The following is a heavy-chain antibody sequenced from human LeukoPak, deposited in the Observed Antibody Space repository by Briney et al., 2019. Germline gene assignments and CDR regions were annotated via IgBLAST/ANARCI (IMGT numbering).Heavy chain of an antibody. J-gene: IGHJ4*02. CDR2: IYYSGNT. Sequence: PSETLSLTCTVSGGSISSGFYYWGWIRQPPGKGLEWIGSIYYSGNTYYNPSLKSRVTMSVDTSKHQFSLTLSSVTAADTAVYYCAGHTQRAYYYDSSGLDYWGQGTLVTVSS. CDR3: AGHTQRAYYYDSSGLDY. CDR1: GGSISSGFYY. V-gene: IGHV4-39*01. D-gene: IGHD3-22*01.